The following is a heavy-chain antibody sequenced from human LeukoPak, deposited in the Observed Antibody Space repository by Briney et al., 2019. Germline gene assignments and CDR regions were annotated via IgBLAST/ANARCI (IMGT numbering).Heavy chain of an antibody. CDR3: ARDTSGYRRGSFDY. D-gene: IGHD3-22*01. CDR1: GGSISSYY. J-gene: IGHJ4*02. V-gene: IGHV4-59*01. Sequence: SETLSLTCTVSGGSISSYYWSWIRQPPGKELEWIGYIYYSGSTSYNPSLKCRVTISVDTSNNQFSLKLSSVTAADTAVYYCARDTSGYRRGSFDYWGQGTLVTVSS. CDR2: IYYSGST.